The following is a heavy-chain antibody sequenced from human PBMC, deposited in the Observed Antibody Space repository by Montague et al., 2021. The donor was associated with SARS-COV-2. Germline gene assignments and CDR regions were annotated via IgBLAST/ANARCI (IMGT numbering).Heavy chain of an antibody. CDR2: VFLCGNI. V-gene: IGHV4-59*01. J-gene: IGHJ4*02. Sequence: SETLSLTCTVSGGSFSTYYWTWIRQPPNKGLERIGNVFLCGNINRNPSLKSRVSMSVDTSKNQFFLVLNSVTPAATAVYYCAGAQPRTIEFWGQGTPVTVSS. CDR3: AGAQPRTIEF. D-gene: IGHD1-14*01. CDR1: GGSFSTYY.